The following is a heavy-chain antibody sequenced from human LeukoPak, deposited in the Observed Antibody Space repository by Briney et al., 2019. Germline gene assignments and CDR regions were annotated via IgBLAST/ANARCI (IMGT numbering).Heavy chain of an antibody. CDR1: GFTFSSYA. J-gene: IGHJ3*02. CDR2: INGSGGST. CDR3: AKASFHHAFDI. V-gene: IGHV3-23*01. D-gene: IGHD2/OR15-2a*01. Sequence: GGSLRLSCAASGFTFSSYAMSWVRQAPGKGLEWVSAINGSGGSTYYADSVKGRFTFSRDNSKNTLYLEMNSLRVEDTAVYYCAKASFHHAFDIWGQGTMVTVSS.